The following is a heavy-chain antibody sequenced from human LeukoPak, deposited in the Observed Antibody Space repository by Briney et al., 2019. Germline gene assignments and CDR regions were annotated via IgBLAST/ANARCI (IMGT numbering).Heavy chain of an antibody. D-gene: IGHD3-16*01. J-gene: IGHJ4*02. CDR3: ARSSGEKSTIDY. Sequence: PSETLSLTYTVSGGSISSGGYYWSWVRQPPGKGLEWIGEINHSGSTNYNPSLKSRVTMSVDTSKNQFSLKVSSVTAADTAVYYCARSSGEKSTIDYWGQGTLVTVSS. CDR2: INHSGST. CDR1: GGSISSGGYY. V-gene: IGHV4-39*07.